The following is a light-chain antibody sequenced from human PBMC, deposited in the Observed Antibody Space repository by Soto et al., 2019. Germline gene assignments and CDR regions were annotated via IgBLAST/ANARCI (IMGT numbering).Light chain of an antibody. J-gene: IGKJ1*01. CDR3: LQHHASPWT. Sequence: EIEMTQSPVSLSVFQGDRVTISCRASQSVNGYLDWFQHKPGQAPKLVLKRIFIMYIGVPARFSGSGSETEFTLTINGLQSEDFGIYYCLQHHASPWTFGQGTKVEIK. CDR2: RIF. CDR1: QSVNGY. V-gene: IGKV3-15*01.